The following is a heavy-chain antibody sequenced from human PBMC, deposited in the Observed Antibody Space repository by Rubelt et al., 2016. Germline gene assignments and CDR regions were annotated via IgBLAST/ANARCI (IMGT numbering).Heavy chain of an antibody. CDR3: ARDSRIGYGMDV. CDR2: ISWNSGTT. V-gene: IGHV3-9*01. CDR1: GFTFDDYA. Sequence: VQLVESGGGLVQPGRSLRLSCAASGFTFDDYAMHWVRQGPGKGLEWVSGISWNSGTTGYADSLKGRFSISRDNAKNSLYLALYSLKAEDTALYYCARDSRIGYGMDVWGQGTTVTVSS. D-gene: IGHD2-15*01. J-gene: IGHJ6*02.